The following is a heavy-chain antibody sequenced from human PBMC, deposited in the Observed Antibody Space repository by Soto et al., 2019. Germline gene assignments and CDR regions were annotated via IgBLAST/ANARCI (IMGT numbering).Heavy chain of an antibody. CDR3: AKGSDYGSGSYYKEAPFDY. CDR1: GFTFSSYA. Sequence: GGSLRLSCAASGFTFSSYAMSWVRQAPGKGLEWVSAISGSGGSTYYADSVKGRFTISRDKSKNTLYLQMNSLRAEDTAVYYCAKGSDYGSGSYYKEAPFDYWGQGTLVTVSS. D-gene: IGHD3-10*01. J-gene: IGHJ4*02. V-gene: IGHV3-23*01. CDR2: ISGSGGST.